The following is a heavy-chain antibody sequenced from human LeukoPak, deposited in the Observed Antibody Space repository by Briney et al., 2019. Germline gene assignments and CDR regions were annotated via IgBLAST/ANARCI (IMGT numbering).Heavy chain of an antibody. CDR2: ISSSSSYI. CDR1: GFTFSSYS. J-gene: IGHJ4*02. V-gene: IGHV3-21*01. Sequence: SGGSLRLSCAASGFTFSSYSMNWVRQAPGKGLEWVSSISSSSSYIYYADSVKGRFTISRDNAKNSLYLQMNSLRAEDTAVYYCARDAGRKDDYWGQGTLVTVSS. CDR3: ARDAGRKDDY.